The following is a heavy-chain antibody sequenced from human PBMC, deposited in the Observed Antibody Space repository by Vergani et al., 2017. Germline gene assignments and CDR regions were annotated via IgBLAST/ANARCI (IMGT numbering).Heavy chain of an antibody. CDR2: IYYSGST. J-gene: IGHJ3*02. CDR1: GGSISSGGYY. CDR3: ARGAGDYYDSSGYYYGAFDI. V-gene: IGHV4-31*03. D-gene: IGHD3-22*01. Sequence: QVQLQESGPGLVKPSQTLSLTCTVSGGSISSGGYYWSWIRQHPGKGLEWIGYIYYSGSTYYNPSLKSRFTISVDTSKNQFSLKLSSVTAADTAVYYCARGAGDYYDSSGYYYGAFDIWGQGTMVTVSS.